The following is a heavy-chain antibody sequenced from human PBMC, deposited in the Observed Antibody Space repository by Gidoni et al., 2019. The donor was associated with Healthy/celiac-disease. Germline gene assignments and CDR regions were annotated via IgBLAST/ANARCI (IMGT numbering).Heavy chain of an antibody. J-gene: IGHJ6*04. CDR2: INHGGRT. D-gene: IGHD6-19*01. V-gene: IGHV4-34*01. Sequence: QVQLQQWGAGRLKPSETLSLTCAGSGGSFSGYYWSWIRQPPGKGLEWIGEINHGGRTNYNPSLKSRVTISVDASKNQFSLKLSSVTAADTAVYYSASLFSSGWYFYYYGMDVWGKGTTVTVSS. CDR3: ASLFSSGWYFYYYGMDV. CDR1: GGSFSGYY.